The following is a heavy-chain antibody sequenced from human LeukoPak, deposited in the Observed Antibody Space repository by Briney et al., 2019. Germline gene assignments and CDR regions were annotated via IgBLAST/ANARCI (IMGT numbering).Heavy chain of an antibody. D-gene: IGHD3-22*01. Sequence: SVKVSCKASGGTFSSYAISWVRQAPGQGLEWMGRIIPILGIANYAQKFQGRVTITADKSTSTASMELSSLRSEDTAVYYCARGYYYDSSGYLNWGQGTLVTVSS. CDR2: IIPILGIA. V-gene: IGHV1-69*04. CDR1: GGTFSSYA. CDR3: ARGYYYDSSGYLN. J-gene: IGHJ4*02.